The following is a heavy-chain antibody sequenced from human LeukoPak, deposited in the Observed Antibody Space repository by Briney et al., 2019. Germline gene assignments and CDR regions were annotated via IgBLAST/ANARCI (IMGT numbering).Heavy chain of an antibody. CDR3: ARDETVGGIAVAGTAIDY. V-gene: IGHV1-2*02. J-gene: IGHJ4*02. CDR2: INPNSGGT. CDR1: GYTFTGYY. Sequence: GASVKVSCKASGYTFTGYYMHWVRQAPGQGLEWMGWINPNSGGTNYAQKFQGRVTMTRDTSIGTAYMELSRLRSDDKSVDDCARDETVGGIAVAGTAIDYWGQGTLVTVSS. D-gene: IGHD6-19*01.